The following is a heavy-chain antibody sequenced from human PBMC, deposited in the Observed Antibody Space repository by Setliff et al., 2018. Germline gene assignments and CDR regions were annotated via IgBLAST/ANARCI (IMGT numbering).Heavy chain of an antibody. Sequence: GGSLRLSCAASGFTFNKYGMHWVRQAPGKGLEWVAFTRHDGSYKYYTDSVKGRFTISRDNSRNTLFLQMNSLRADDTAVYYCARGSGYYYSDYWGQGTLVTVSS. J-gene: IGHJ4*02. CDR2: TRHDGSYK. V-gene: IGHV3-30*02. CDR1: GFTFNKYG. D-gene: IGHD3-22*01. CDR3: ARGSGYYYSDY.